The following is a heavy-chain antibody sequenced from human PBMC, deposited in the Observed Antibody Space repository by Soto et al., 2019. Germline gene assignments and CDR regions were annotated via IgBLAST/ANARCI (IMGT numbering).Heavy chain of an antibody. D-gene: IGHD1-1*01. CDR2: SSNSGTFA. CDR1: GFTFNEYY. Sequence: PGGSLRRSCAASGFTFNEYYMSWIRQAPGKGLEWISYSSNSGTFARYADSVKGRFSISRDNAKNSLYLQINSLRGDDTAIYYCARSGDNYNLLDYWGQGTPVTVSS. V-gene: IGHV3-11*06. CDR3: ARSGDNYNLLDY. J-gene: IGHJ4*02.